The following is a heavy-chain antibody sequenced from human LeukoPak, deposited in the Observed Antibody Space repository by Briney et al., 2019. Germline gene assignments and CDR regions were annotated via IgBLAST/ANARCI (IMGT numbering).Heavy chain of an antibody. CDR1: GGTFSSYA. V-gene: IGHV1-18*01. J-gene: IGHJ4*02. CDR3: ARGRSNLSGWYGPGYFDY. CDR2: ISAYNGNT. Sequence: ASVKVSCKASGGTFSSYAIRWLRQAPGQGLEWMGWISAYNGNTNYAQKLQGRVTMTTDTSTSTAYMELRSLRSDDTAVYYCARGRSNLSGWYGPGYFDYWGQGTLVTVSS. D-gene: IGHD6-19*01.